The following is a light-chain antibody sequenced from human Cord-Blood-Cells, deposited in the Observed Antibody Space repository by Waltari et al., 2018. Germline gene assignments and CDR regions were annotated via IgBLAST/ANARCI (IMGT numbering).Light chain of an antibody. CDR2: AAP. Sequence: DIQMTQSPSSLSASVGDRVTITGRASQGISNYLAWYQQKPGKVPKLLIYAAPTLQSGVPSRFSGSGSGTDFTLTISSLQPEDGATYYCQKYNSAPWTFGQGTKVEIK. CDR3: QKYNSAPWT. CDR1: QGISNY. V-gene: IGKV1-27*01. J-gene: IGKJ1*01.